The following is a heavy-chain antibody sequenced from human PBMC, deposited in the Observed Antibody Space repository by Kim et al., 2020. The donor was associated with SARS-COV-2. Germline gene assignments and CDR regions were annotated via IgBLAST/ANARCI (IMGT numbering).Heavy chain of an antibody. J-gene: IGHJ4*02. CDR3: ARHYDSSGYGLFDY. V-gene: IGHV3-33*01. Sequence: AESVKGRFTISRDNSKNTLYLQMNSMRAEDTAVYYCARHYDSSGYGLFDYWGQGTLVTVSS. D-gene: IGHD3-22*01.